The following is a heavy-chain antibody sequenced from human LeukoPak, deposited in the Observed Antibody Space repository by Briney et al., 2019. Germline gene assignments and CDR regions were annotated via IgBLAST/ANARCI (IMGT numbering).Heavy chain of an antibody. CDR3: ARDSRRELLHAFDI. D-gene: IGHD1-26*01. CDR2: INHSGST. Sequence: SETLSLTCAVYGGSFSGYYWSWVRQPPGKGLEWIGEINHSGSTNYNPSLKSRVTISVDTSKNQFSLKLSSVTAADTAVYYCARDSRRELLHAFDIWGQGTMVTVSS. V-gene: IGHV4-34*01. CDR1: GGSFSGYY. J-gene: IGHJ3*02.